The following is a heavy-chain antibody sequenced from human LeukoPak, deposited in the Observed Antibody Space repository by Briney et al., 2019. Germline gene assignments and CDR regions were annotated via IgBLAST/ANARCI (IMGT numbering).Heavy chain of an antibody. D-gene: IGHD5-18*01. CDR3: ASRWGYTPNWFDP. J-gene: IGHJ5*02. CDR2: IYYTGNT. CDR1: GGSISSSSYY. Sequence: SETLSLTCTVSGGSISSSSYYWGWIRQPPGKGLEWIGTIYYTGNTQYNPYLKSRVTISVDTSKNQFSLKLTSMTAADTAVYYCASRWGYTPNWFDPWGQGTLVTVSS. V-gene: IGHV4-39*01.